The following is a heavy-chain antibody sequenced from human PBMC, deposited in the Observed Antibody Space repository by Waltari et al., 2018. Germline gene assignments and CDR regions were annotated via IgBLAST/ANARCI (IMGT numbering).Heavy chain of an antibody. Sequence: QVQLVESGGGVVQPGRSLRLSCAASGFTFSSYGMHWVRQAPGKGLEWVAVIWYDGSNKYYADSVKGRFTISRDNSKNTLYLQMNSLRAEDTAVYYCARGGIPFTAIEFFDYWGQGTLVTVSS. D-gene: IGHD3-16*01. J-gene: IGHJ4*02. CDR2: IWYDGSNK. V-gene: IGHV3-33*01. CDR1: GFTFSSYG. CDR3: ARGGIPFTAIEFFDY.